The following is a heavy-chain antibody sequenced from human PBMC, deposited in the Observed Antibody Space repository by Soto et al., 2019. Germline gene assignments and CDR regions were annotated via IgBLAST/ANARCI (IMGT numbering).Heavy chain of an antibody. J-gene: IGHJ6*02. CDR1: GYTFTSYD. D-gene: IGHD3-10*01. Sequence: QVQLVQSGAEVKKPGASVKVSSKASGYTFTSYDINWVRQATGQGLEWMGWMNPNSGNTGYAQKFQGRVTMTRNTSISTAYMELSSLRSEDTAVYYCSRGSRITMVRGVIGRYYGMDVWGQGTTVTVSS. V-gene: IGHV1-8*01. CDR2: MNPNSGNT. CDR3: SRGSRITMVRGVIGRYYGMDV.